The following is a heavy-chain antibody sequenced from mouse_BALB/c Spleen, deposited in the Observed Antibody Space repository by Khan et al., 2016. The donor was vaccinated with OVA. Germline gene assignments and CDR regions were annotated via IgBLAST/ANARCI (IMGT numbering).Heavy chain of an antibody. D-gene: IGHD2-5*01. CDR2: INPSNDYT. CDR3: VRDGAYHSNDGWVAY. V-gene: IGHV1-4*01. J-gene: IGHJ3*01. CDR1: GYTFTSYT. Sequence: QVQLQQSGAELARPGASVKMSCKASGYTFTSYTIHWIKKRPGQGLEWIGYINPSNDYTNYNQKFKDKATLTTDKSSTTAYLRLSSLPSDDSAVHNCVRDGAYHSNDGWVAYWGQGTLVTVSA.